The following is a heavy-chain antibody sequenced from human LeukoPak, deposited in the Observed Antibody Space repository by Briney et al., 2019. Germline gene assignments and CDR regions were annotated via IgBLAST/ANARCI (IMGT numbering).Heavy chain of an antibody. J-gene: IGHJ4*02. CDR1: GFTFSSYS. D-gene: IGHD5-18*01. CDR2: ISSSSSYI. V-gene: IGHV3-21*01. Sequence: GGSLRLSCAASGFTFSSYSMNWVRQAPGKGLEWVSSISSSSSYIYYADSVKGRFTTSRDNAKNSLYLQMNSLRAEDTAVYYYARDPGYSYGEADYWGQGTLVTVSS. CDR3: ARDPGYSYGEADY.